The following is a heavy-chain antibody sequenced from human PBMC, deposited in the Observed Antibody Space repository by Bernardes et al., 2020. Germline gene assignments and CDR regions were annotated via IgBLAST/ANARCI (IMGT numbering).Heavy chain of an antibody. CDR3: ARHNGGDKRGNWFDP. CDR2: IYYSGST. V-gene: IGHV4-39*01. CDR1: GGSIRSSSYY. J-gene: IGHJ5*02. D-gene: IGHD4-17*01. Sequence: SETLPLTCTVSGGSIRSSSYYWGWIRQPPGKGLEWIGSIYYSGSTYYNPSLKSRVTISVDTSKNQFSLKLSSVTAADTAVYYCARHNGGDKRGNWFDPWGQGTLVTVSS.